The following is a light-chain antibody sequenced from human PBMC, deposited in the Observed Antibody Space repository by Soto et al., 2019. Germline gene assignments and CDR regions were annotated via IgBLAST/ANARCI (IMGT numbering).Light chain of an antibody. CDR1: SSDIGSYHY. CDR2: EVS. J-gene: IGLJ2*01. CDR3: SSYASSSTLV. V-gene: IGLV2-14*01. Sequence: QSALTQPASVSGSPGQSMAISCTGTSSDIGSYHYVSWYQHHPGKAPKLIIYEVSNRPSGVSDRFSGSKSGNTASLTISGLQAEDEADYYCSSYASSSTLVFGGGTKLTVL.